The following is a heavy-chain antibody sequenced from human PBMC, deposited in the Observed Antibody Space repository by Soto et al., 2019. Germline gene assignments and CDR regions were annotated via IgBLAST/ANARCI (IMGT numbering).Heavy chain of an antibody. CDR1: GGSISSSSHY. CDR2: IYYSGST. D-gene: IGHD5-12*01. CDR3: ASSGHGDTSNVDY. J-gene: IGHJ4*02. Sequence: SETLSLTCTVSGGSISSSSHYWGWIRQPPGKGLEWIGSIYYSGSTSYNPSLKSRVTISVDTSKNQFSLKLSSVTAADTAVYYCASSGHGDTSNVDYWGQGTLVTVSS. V-gene: IGHV4-39*01.